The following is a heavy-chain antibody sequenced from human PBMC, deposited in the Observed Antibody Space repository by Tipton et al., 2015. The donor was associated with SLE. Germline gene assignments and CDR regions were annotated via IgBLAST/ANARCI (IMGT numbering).Heavy chain of an antibody. V-gene: IGHV4-59*01. Sequence: TLSLTCTVSGGSISSYYWSWIRQPPGKGLQWIGYIYYSGSTNYNPSLKSRVTISVDTSKKQFSLKLSSVTAADTTVYYCARSGHIVVVVLGYFDVWGRGTLVTVSS. D-gene: IGHD2-21*01. CDR3: ARSGHIVVVVLGYFDV. CDR2: IYYSGST. CDR1: GGSISSYY. J-gene: IGHJ2*01.